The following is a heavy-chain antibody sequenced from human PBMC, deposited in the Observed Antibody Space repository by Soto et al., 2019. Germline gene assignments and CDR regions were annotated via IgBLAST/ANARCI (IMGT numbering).Heavy chain of an antibody. CDR3: AHSNGRYGYNYCFDY. D-gene: IGHD5-12*01. V-gene: IGHV2-5*02. CDR2: IYWDDDK. J-gene: IGHJ4*02. CDR1: GFSLSTNGVS. Sequence: QITLKESGPTLMKPTQTLTLTCTFSGFSLSTNGVSVGWIRQPPGKALEWLALIYWDDDKRYSPSLKNRLNTTKDTSKNQVVLTMTNMDPVDTATYYCAHSNGRYGYNYCFDYWGPGTLVTVSS.